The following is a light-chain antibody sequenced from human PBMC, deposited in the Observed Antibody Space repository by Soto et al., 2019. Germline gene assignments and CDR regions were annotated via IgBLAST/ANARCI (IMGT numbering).Light chain of an antibody. V-gene: IGLV2-14*01. J-gene: IGLJ1*01. CDR3: TSPTPGSLYV. Sequence: CYQEDAGKARKYQVLKDNNGPSGFSNRFSGSKSGNTAFLTISGLQAEDEADYFCTSPTPGSLYVFGSGTKVTVL. CDR2: KDN.